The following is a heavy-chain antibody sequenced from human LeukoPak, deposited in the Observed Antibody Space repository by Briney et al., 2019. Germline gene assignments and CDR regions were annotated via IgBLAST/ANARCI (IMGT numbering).Heavy chain of an antibody. D-gene: IGHD4-17*01. V-gene: IGHV4-59*01. CDR3: AGDYRDAFDI. CDR1: GGSISSYY. Sequence: SETLSLTCTVSGGSISSYYWSWIRQPPGKGLEWIGNIFYSGSTNYNPSLKSRVTISVDTSKNQFSLKLSSVTAADTAVYFCAGDYRDAFDIWGQGTLVTVSS. CDR2: IFYSGST. J-gene: IGHJ3*02.